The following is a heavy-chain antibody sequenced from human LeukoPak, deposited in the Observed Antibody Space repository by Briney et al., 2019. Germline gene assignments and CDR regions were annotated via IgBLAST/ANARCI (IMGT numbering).Heavy chain of an antibody. V-gene: IGHV3-23*01. Sequence: GGSLRLSCAASGFTFSSYGMSWVRQAPGKGLEWVSAISGSGGSTYYADSVKGRFTISRDNSKNTLYLQMNSLRAEDTAVYYCAKRKYCSGGSCYRPDAFDIWGQGTMVTVSS. CDR3: AKRKYCSGGSCYRPDAFDI. CDR1: GFTFSSYG. J-gene: IGHJ3*02. D-gene: IGHD2-15*01. CDR2: ISGSGGST.